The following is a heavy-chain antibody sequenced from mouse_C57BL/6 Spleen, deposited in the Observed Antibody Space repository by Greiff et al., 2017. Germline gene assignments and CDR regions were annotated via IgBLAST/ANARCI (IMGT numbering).Heavy chain of an antibody. CDR3: ARSTTVVVYYFDY. CDR1: GFNIKDYY. Sequence: EVKLEESGAELVKPGASVKLSCTASGFNIKDYYMHWVKQRTEQGLEWIGRIDPEDGETKYASKFQGKATITADTSSNTAYLQLSSLTSEDTAVYYCARSTTVVVYYFDYWGQGTTLTVSS. CDR2: IDPEDGET. V-gene: IGHV14-2*01. D-gene: IGHD1-1*01. J-gene: IGHJ2*01.